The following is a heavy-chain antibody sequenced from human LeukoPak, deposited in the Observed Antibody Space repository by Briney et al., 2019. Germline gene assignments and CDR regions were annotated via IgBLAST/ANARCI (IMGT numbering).Heavy chain of an antibody. CDR3: APKSSTGWYIY. J-gene: IGHJ4*02. CDR2: ISGSDDST. D-gene: IGHD2-2*02. CDR1: GFTFSTYA. Sequence: GGSLRLSCAASGFTFSTYAMSWVRQAPGKGLEWVSVISGSDDSTYYADSVKGRFTVSRDNSKNTLYLQMNSLRAEDTAVYFCAPKSSTGWYIYWGQGTLVTVSS. V-gene: IGHV3-23*01.